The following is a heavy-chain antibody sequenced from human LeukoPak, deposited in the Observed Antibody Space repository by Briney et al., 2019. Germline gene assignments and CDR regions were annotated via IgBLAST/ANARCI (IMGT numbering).Heavy chain of an antibody. V-gene: IGHV3-21*01. J-gene: IGHJ4*02. CDR1: GFTFSSYS. D-gene: IGHD6-13*01. CDR3: ERIIAAAGPYYFDY. CDR2: SSSSSSYI. Sequence: PGGSLRLSCAASGFTFSSYSMNWVRQAPGKGLEWVSSSSSSSSYIYYADSVKGRFTISRDNAKNSLYLKMNSLRAEDTAVYYCERIIAAAGPYYFDYWGQGTLVTVSS.